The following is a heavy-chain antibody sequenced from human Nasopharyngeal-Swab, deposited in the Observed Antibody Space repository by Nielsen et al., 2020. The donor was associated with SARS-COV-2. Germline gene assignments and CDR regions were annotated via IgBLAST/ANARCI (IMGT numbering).Heavy chain of an antibody. CDR3: ARVRRGLTNWYFDL. J-gene: IGHJ2*01. V-gene: IGHV4-34*01. Sequence: ETLSLTCAVYGGSFSGYYWSWIRQPPGKGLEWIGEINHSGSTNYNPSLKSRVTISVDTSKNQFSLKLSSVTAADTAVYYCARVRRGLTNWYFDLWGRGTLVTVSS. CDR2: INHSGST. D-gene: IGHD1/OR15-1a*01. CDR1: GGSFSGYY.